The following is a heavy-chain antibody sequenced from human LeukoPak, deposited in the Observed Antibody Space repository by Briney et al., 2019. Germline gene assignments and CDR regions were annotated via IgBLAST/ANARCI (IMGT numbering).Heavy chain of an antibody. CDR3: ARDYGFGELLPYYYYYYGMDV. CDR2: IIPIFGTA. V-gene: IGHV1-69*06. J-gene: IGHJ6*04. D-gene: IGHD3-10*01. CDR1: GGTFISYA. Sequence: VASVKVSCKASGGTFISYAISWVRQAPGQGLEWMGGIIPIFGTANYAQKFQGRVTITADKSTSTAYMELSSLRSEDTAVYYCARDYGFGELLPYYYYYYGMDVWGKGTTVTVSS.